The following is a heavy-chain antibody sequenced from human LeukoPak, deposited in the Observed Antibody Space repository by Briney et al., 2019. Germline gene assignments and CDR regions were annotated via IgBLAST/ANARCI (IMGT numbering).Heavy chain of an antibody. CDR1: GLTFSSYS. Sequence: GGSLRLSCAASGLTFSSYSMNWVRQAPGKGLEWVSSISSSSSYIYYADSVKGRFTISRDNAKNSLYLQMSSLRAEDTAVYYCARDESDGYYYYMDVWGKGTTVTVSS. J-gene: IGHJ6*03. D-gene: IGHD2-21*01. V-gene: IGHV3-21*01. CDR2: ISSSSSYI. CDR3: ARDESDGYYYYMDV.